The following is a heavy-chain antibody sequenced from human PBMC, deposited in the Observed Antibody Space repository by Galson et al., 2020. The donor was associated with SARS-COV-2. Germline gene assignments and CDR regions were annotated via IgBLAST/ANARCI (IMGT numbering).Heavy chain of an antibody. CDR2: ISHSGGT. D-gene: IGHD4-17*01. V-gene: IGHV4-30-2*01. CDR3: ARLHYGEYAPEAFDI. CDR1: GTSISSGSYS. Sequence: SETLSLTCAVSGTSISSGSYSWNWIRQPPGKGLEWIGYISHSGGTYYNPSIKSRVTISGDRSKNQFSLRLSSVTAADTAVYYCARLHYGEYAPEAFDIWGPGTMVTVAS. J-gene: IGHJ3*02.